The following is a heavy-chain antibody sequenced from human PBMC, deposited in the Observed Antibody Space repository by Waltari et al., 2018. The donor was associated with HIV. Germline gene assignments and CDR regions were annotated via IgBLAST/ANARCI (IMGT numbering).Heavy chain of an antibody. CDR2: INHSGST. D-gene: IGHD2-2*01. J-gene: IGHJ6*02. CDR3: ARGPDIVVVPVTGGMDV. CDR1: GGSFSGYY. V-gene: IGHV4-34*01. Sequence: QVQLQQWGAGLLKPSETLSLTCAVYGGSFSGYYWSWIRQPPGKGLEWIGEINHSGSTNYNPSLKSRVTISVDTSKNQFSLKLSSVTAADTAVYYCARGPDIVVVPVTGGMDVWGQGTTVTVSS.